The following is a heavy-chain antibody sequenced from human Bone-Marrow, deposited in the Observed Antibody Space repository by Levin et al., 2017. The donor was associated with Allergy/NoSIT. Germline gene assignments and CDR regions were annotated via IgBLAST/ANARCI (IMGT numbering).Heavy chain of an antibody. J-gene: IGHJ5*02. Sequence: SGPTLVKPTQTLTLTCTFSGFSLTTRGVGVGWVRQPPGQALEWLALIYGDGNTRYSPSLSSRPTITKDTSNNQVVLTMTNMDPVDTATYFCAHSVVLRVYEWTQDYRDKWIDPWGQGTLVTVSS. CDR2: IYGDGNT. CDR1: GFSLTTRGVG. V-gene: IGHV2-5*02. CDR3: AHSVVLRVYEWTQDYRDKWIDP. D-gene: IGHD3-16*02.